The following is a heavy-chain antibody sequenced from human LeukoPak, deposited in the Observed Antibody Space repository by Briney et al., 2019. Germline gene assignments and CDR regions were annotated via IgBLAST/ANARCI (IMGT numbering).Heavy chain of an antibody. J-gene: IGHJ4*02. CDR3: AREKRVLDSSGYYYDY. Sequence: GGSLRLSCAASGFTVSSNYMSWVRQAPGKGLEWVSVIYSGGSTYYADSVKGRFTISRDNSKNTLYLQMNSLRAEDTAVYYCAREKRVLDSSGYYYDYWGQGTLVTVSS. CDR1: GFTVSSNY. D-gene: IGHD3-22*01. CDR2: IYSGGST. V-gene: IGHV3-53*01.